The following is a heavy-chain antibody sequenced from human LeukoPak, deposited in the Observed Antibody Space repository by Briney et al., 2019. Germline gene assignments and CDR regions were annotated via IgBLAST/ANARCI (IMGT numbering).Heavy chain of an antibody. J-gene: IGHJ5*01. V-gene: IGHV5-51*01. CDR1: GYRFTNYW. CDR2: LYPDDSDI. CDR3: ARHTSGVRGLTPRVDS. D-gene: IGHD3-10*01. Sequence: GESLKISRKGSGYRFTNYWIAWVRQVPGKGLEWMGILYPDDSDIRYSPSFQGQVPLTAARSLRTASLQWSSLRASDTAMYYCARHTSGVRGLTPRVDSWGQGTPVTVSS.